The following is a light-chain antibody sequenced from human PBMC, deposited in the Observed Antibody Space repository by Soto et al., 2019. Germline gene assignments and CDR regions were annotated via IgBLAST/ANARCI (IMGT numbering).Light chain of an antibody. V-gene: IGKV3-11*01. CDR2: DAS. CDR3: QQRSNWPWT. Sequence: PDILSISPGERATLSCSASQSVSTNLAWYQQALGQAPRLLIYDASNSAAGIPARFSGSGTGTDFTLTISSLEPEDFAVYYCQQRSNWPWTFGHGSKVDI. J-gene: IGKJ1*01. CDR1: QSVSTN.